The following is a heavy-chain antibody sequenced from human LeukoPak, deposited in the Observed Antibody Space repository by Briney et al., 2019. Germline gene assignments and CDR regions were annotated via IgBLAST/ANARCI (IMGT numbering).Heavy chain of an antibody. CDR3: AGSYYDFWSGQLAHYYYYGMDV. Sequence: SVKVSCKASGGTFSSYAISWVRQAPGQGLEWMGGIIPIFGTANYAQKFKGRVTITADESTSTAYMELSSLRSEDTAVYYCAGSYYDFWSGQLAHYYYYGMDVWGQGTTVTVSS. CDR1: GGTFSSYA. V-gene: IGHV1-69*01. J-gene: IGHJ6*02. CDR2: IIPIFGTA. D-gene: IGHD3-3*01.